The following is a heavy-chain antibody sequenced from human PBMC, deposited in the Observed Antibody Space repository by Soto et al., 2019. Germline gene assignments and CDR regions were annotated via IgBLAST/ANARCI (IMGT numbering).Heavy chain of an antibody. J-gene: IGHJ6*02. Sequence: QVQLVQSGAEVKKPGSSVKVSCKASGGTFSSYAISWVRQAPGQGLEWMGGIIPIFGTANYAQKFQGRVTITADASTSTAYMELSSMRSEDTAVYYCARPSSETEMATRIHPHLYYGMDVWGQGTTVTVSS. D-gene: IGHD5-12*01. CDR3: ARPSSETEMATRIHPHLYYGMDV. CDR1: GGTFSSYA. CDR2: IIPIFGTA. V-gene: IGHV1-69*12.